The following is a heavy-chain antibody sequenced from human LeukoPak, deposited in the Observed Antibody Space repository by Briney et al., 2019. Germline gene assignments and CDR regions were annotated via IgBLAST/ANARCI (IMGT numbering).Heavy chain of an antibody. Sequence: SETLSLTCVVSGYSISSGYHWGWIRQPPGKGLEWIGSVYRRGTTYYDPSLKSRVTISVDTSKNQFSLKLSSVTAADTAVYYCARKGDGYNYGAFDIWGQGTMVTVSS. CDR1: GYSISSGYH. D-gene: IGHD5-24*01. J-gene: IGHJ3*02. V-gene: IGHV4-38-2*01. CDR3: ARKGDGYNYGAFDI. CDR2: VYRRGTT.